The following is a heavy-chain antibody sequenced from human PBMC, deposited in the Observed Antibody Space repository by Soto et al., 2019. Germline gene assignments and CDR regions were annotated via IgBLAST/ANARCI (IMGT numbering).Heavy chain of an antibody. J-gene: IGHJ2*01. V-gene: IGHV3-33*01. Sequence: QVQLVESGGGVVQPGRSLRLSCAASGITFSNYGMHWVRQAPGKGLGWLAVIGHDGSNKYYADSLKGRFTISRDNSKNTLYLQMDRLSADDTAVYYCARDLHSRYFDLWGRGTLVTVSS. CDR1: GITFSNYG. CDR2: IGHDGSNK. CDR3: ARDLHSRYFDL.